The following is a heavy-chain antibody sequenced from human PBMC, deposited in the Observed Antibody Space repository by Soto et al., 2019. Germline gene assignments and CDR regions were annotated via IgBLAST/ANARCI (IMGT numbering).Heavy chain of an antibody. V-gene: IGHV3-74*01. J-gene: IGHJ4*02. CDR3: ARGEMATIWPLAY. CDR2: INSDGTTT. D-gene: IGHD5-12*01. CDR1: GFTFSAYW. Sequence: EVQLVESGGGLVQPGGSLRLSCAASGFTFSAYWMHWVRQAPGEGLVCVSRINSDGTTTNYADSVKGRFTISRDNAENTLYLQMNSLRAADTAVYYCARGEMATIWPLAYWGQGALVTVSS.